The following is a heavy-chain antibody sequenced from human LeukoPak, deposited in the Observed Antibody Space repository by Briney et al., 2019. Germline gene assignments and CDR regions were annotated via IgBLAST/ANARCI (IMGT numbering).Heavy chain of an antibody. J-gene: IGHJ4*02. D-gene: IGHD2-2*01. Sequence: SETLSLTCTVSGGSISSYYWSWIRQPAGKGLEWIGRIHTRGSTSYNPSLKSRVTMSVDTSKNQFSLKLSSVTAADTAVYYCARRKVFQLSDLDYWGQGTLVTVSS. CDR3: ARRKVFQLSDLDY. CDR2: IHTRGST. CDR1: GGSISSYY. V-gene: IGHV4-4*07.